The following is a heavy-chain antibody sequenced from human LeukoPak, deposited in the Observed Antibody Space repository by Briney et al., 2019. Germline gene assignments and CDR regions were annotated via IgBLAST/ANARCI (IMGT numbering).Heavy chain of an antibody. D-gene: IGHD6-13*01. CDR2: ISSRSSYI. CDR3: ASTGYSSSWYGVAFDY. CDR1: GFTFSSYS. V-gene: IGHV3-21*01. J-gene: IGHJ4*02. Sequence: GGSLRLSCAASGFTFSSYSMNWVRQAPGKAREGGSSISSRSSYIYYADSVKGRFTISRDNAKNSLYLQMNSLRAADTAVYYCASTGYSSSWYGVAFDYWGQGTLVTVSS.